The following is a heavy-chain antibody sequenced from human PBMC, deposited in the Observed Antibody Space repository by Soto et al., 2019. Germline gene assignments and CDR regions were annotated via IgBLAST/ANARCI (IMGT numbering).Heavy chain of an antibody. CDR3: ASTAMVIGAPYY. J-gene: IGHJ4*02. V-gene: IGHV4-38-2*01. D-gene: IGHD5-18*01. CDR1: GYSISSGYY. CDR2: IYHSGST. Sequence: KPSETLSLTCAVSGYSISSGYYWGWIRQPPGKGLEWIGSIYHSGSTYYNPSLKSRVTISVDTSKNQFSLKLSSVTAADTAVYYCASTAMVIGAPYYWGQGTLVTVSS.